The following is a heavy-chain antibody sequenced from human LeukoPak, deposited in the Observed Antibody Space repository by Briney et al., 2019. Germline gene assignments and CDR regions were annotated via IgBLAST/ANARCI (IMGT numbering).Heavy chain of an antibody. CDR2: IYYSGST. V-gene: IGHV4-59*12. CDR3: ASLRGATGTQYHYYGMDV. CDR1: GGSISSYY. D-gene: IGHD1-1*01. Sequence: SETLSPTCTVSGGSISSYYWSWIRQPPGKGLEWIGHIYYSGSTNYKPSLKSRVTISVDTSKNQFSLKLSSVTAADTAVYYCASLRGATGTQYHYYGMDVWGQGTTVTVSS. J-gene: IGHJ6*02.